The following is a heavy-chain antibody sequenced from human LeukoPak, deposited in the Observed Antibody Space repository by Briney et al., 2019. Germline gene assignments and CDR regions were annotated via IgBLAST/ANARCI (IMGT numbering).Heavy chain of an antibody. CDR2: INHSGST. V-gene: IGHV4-34*01. D-gene: IGHD3-3*01. Sequence: SETLSLTCAVYGGSFSGYYWSWIRQPPGKGLEWIGEINHSGSTNYNPSLKSRVTISVDTSKNQFSLKLSSVTAADTAVYYCARGPPRSMGYDFWSGYYTGGGFLDYWGQGTLVTVSS. CDR3: ARGPPRSMGYDFWSGYYTGGGFLDY. CDR1: GGSFSGYY. J-gene: IGHJ4*02.